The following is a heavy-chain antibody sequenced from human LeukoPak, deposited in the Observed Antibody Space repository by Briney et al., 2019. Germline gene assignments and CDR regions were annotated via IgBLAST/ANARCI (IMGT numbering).Heavy chain of an antibody. D-gene: IGHD1-7*01. CDR3: ARENYQSIFDY. CDR1: GGSISSYY. J-gene: IGHJ4*02. CDR2: IYYSGST. V-gene: IGHV4-59*12. Sequence: SETLSLTCTVSGGSISSYYWSWIRQPPGKRLEWIGYIYYSGSTNYNPSLKSRVTMSVDTSKNQFSLKLSSVTAADTAVYYCARENYQSIFDYWGQGTLVTVSS.